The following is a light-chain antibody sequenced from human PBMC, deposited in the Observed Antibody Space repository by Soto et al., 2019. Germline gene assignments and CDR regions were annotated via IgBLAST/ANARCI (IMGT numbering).Light chain of an antibody. CDR2: EVS. CDR1: SSDVGGYNY. V-gene: IGLV2-14*01. J-gene: IGLJ2*01. Sequence: QSVLTQPASVSGSPGQSITISCTGTSSDVGGYNYVSWYQQHPGKAPKAMIYEVSNRPSGVSNRFSGSKSGNTASLTISGLQAEDEADYYCSSYTSYSTVVFGGGTKLTVL. CDR3: SSYTSYSTVV.